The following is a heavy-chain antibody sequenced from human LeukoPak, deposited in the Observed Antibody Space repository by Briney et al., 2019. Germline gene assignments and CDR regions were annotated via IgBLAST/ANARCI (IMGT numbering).Heavy chain of an antibody. CDR1: GFTFSSYA. V-gene: IGHV3-30*04. CDR3: ARSVQLGTELDY. CDR2: IPYDGSNK. D-gene: IGHD6-13*01. Sequence: GGSLRLSCAASGFTFSSYAMHWVRQAPGKGLEWVAVIPYDGSNKYYADSVKGRFTISRDNSKNTLYLQMNSLRAEDTAMYYCARSVQLGTELDYWGQGTLVTVSS. J-gene: IGHJ4*02.